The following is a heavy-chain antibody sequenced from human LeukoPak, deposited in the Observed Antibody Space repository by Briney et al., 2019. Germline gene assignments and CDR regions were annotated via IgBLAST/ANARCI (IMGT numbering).Heavy chain of an antibody. CDR1: GGSISSSNW. CDR3: ARDNDDYGDYYYGMDV. Sequence: PSETLSLTCAVSGGSISSSNWWSWVRQPPGKGLEWIGEIYHSGSTNYSPFLKGRVTISVDKSKNQFSLKLSSVTAADTAVYYCARDNDDYGDYYYGMDVWGQGTTVTVSS. CDR2: IYHSGST. V-gene: IGHV4-4*02. D-gene: IGHD4-17*01. J-gene: IGHJ6*02.